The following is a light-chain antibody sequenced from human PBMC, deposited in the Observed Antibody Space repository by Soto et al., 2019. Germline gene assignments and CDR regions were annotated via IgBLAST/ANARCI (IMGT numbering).Light chain of an antibody. CDR2: EVS. CDR1: SSDVGGYNY. J-gene: IGLJ2*01. CDR3: SSYAGNNVV. Sequence: QSALTQPPSASGSPGQSVTISCTGTSSDVGGYNYVSWYQQHPGKAPKLMIYEVSKRPSGVPDRFSGSKSGNTASLTVSGLQAEDEPDYYCSSYAGNNVVFGGVTKLTVL. V-gene: IGLV2-8*01.